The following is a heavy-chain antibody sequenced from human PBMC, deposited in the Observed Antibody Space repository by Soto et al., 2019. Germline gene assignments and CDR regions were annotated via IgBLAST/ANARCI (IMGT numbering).Heavy chain of an antibody. Sequence: GASVKVSCKASGYTFTSYDINWVRQATGQGLEWMGWMNPNSGNTGYAQKFQGRVTMTRNTSISTAYMELSSLRSEDTAVYYCARGITAATAAYYYYYMDVWGKGTTVTVSS. CDR3: ARGITAATAAYYYYYMDV. V-gene: IGHV1-8*01. CDR2: MNPNSGNT. J-gene: IGHJ6*03. D-gene: IGHD2-15*01. CDR1: GYTFTSYD.